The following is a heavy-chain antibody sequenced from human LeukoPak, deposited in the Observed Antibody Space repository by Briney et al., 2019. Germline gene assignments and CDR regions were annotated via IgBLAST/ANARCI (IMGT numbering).Heavy chain of an antibody. V-gene: IGHV3-30*18. CDR1: GFTFSSFG. J-gene: IGHJ1*01. CDR2: ISFDGSNQ. CDR3: AKSHPPTVTTEEGEYLQH. Sequence: GRSLRLSCAASGFTFSSFGMHWVRQAPGQGLEWVAVISFDGSNQYYADSVKGRFTIYRDNFKNTVYLQMNSLRAEETAVYYCAKSHPPTVTTEEGEYLQHWGQGTLVTVSP. D-gene: IGHD4-17*01.